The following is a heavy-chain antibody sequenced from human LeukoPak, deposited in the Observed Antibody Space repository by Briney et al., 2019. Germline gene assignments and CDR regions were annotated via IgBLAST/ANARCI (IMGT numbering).Heavy chain of an antibody. CDR2: IKQDGSEK. CDR1: GFTFSSYA. CDR3: ARQGGVTTYFDY. V-gene: IGHV3-7*01. Sequence: GGSLRLSCAASGFTFSSYAMSWVRQAPGKGLEWVANIKQDGSEKYYVDSVKGRFTISRDNAKNSLYLQMNSLRAEDTAVYYCARQGGVTTYFDYWGQGTLVTVSS. J-gene: IGHJ4*02. D-gene: IGHD4-17*01.